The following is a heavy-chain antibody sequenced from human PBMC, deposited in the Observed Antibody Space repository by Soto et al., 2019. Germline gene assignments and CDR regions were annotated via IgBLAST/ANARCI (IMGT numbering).Heavy chain of an antibody. CDR3: VRDDFWSGYYRYFDY. V-gene: IGHV3-11*01. CDR1: GFTFSDYY. D-gene: IGHD3-3*01. J-gene: IGHJ4*02. CDR2: ISGRGSTI. Sequence: GGSLRLSCAASGFTFSDYYMSRIRQAPGKGLEWIAYISGRGSTIYYADSVKGRFTISRDNAKNSLYLQMNSLRAEDTAVYYCVRDDFWSGYYRYFDYWGQGTLVTVSS.